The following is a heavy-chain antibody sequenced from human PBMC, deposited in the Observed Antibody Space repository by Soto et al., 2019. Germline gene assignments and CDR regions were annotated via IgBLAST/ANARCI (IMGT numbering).Heavy chain of an antibody. J-gene: IGHJ4*02. CDR3: ARGGVSTRTFDY. D-gene: IGHD3-3*01. V-gene: IGHV5-51*01. Sequence: PGESLKISCKGSGYNFAGYWIAGVRQMPGKGLELMGIIHPSDSDTRYRPSFQGQVTISADKSISSAYLQWSSLRASDTAMYYCARGGVSTRTFDYWGQGTPVTVSS. CDR2: IHPSDSDT. CDR1: GYNFAGYW.